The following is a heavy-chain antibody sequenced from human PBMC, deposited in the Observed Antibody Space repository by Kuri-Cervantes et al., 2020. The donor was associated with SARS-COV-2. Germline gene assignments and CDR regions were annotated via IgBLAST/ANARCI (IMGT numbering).Heavy chain of an antibody. Sequence: GESLKISCAASGFTFSSYAMHWVRQAPGKGLEWVAVISYDGSNKYYADPVKGRFTISRDNSKNTLYLQMNSLRAEDTAVYYCAREGDLTGLFDYWGQGTLVTVSS. V-gene: IGHV3-30-3*01. D-gene: IGHD3-16*01. CDR1: GFTFSSYA. J-gene: IGHJ4*02. CDR3: AREGDLTGLFDY. CDR2: ISYDGSNK.